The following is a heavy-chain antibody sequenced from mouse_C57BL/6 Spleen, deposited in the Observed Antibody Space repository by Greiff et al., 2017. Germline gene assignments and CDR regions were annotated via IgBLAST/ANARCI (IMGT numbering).Heavy chain of an antibody. CDR1: GFTFSSYA. CDR3: ARERSHYYCSRPGAMDD. V-gene: IGHV5-4*01. CDR2: ISDGGSYT. Sequence: EVMLVESGGGLVKPGGSLKLSCAASGFTFSSYAMSWVRQTPEKRLEWVATISDGGSYTYYPDNVNGRFPISRDKTKNNLYLQMSHMKSEDTAMYYCARERSHYYCSRPGAMDDWGQGTSVTVSS. D-gene: IGHD1-1*01. J-gene: IGHJ4*01.